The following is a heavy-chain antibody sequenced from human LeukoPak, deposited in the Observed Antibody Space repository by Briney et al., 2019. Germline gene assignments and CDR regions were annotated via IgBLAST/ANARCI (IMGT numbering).Heavy chain of an antibody. CDR1: GFTFSSYP. J-gene: IGHJ4*02. Sequence: GGSLRLSCTASGFTFSSYPMHWVRQAPGKGLEWVAVIGYDGVNKFYTDSVKGRFTISRDDSKSTLYLQMDSLRAEDTAVYYCARDLLRGAPDYLDLWSQGTLVTVS. CDR2: IGYDGVNK. CDR3: ARDLLRGAPDYLDL. D-gene: IGHD3-16*01. V-gene: IGHV3-30*04.